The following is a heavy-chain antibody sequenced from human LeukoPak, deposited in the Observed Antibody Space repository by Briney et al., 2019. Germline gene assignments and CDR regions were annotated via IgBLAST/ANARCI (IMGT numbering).Heavy chain of an antibody. CDR1: GFTFSNYI. Sequence: GGSLRLSCAASGFTFSNYIMNWVRQAPGKGLEWVSSVSGTSSGIYYADSVKGRFTISRDNAKNSLFLQMNSLRAEDTAVYYCARAAYCSGGSCSKTPFYFDYWGQGTLVTVSS. J-gene: IGHJ4*02. V-gene: IGHV3-21*01. CDR2: VSGTSSGI. CDR3: ARAAYCSGGSCSKTPFYFDY. D-gene: IGHD2-15*01.